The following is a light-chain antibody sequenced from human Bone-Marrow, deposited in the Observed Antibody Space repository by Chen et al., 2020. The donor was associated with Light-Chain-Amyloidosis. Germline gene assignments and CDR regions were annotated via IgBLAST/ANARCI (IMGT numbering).Light chain of an antibody. J-gene: IGLJ3*02. CDR1: SSDVGGYNY. V-gene: IGLV2-14*03. Sequence: QSALTQPASVSGSPGQSITLPCTGTSSDVGGYNYVSWYQQHPGKAPKLMIYDVSNRPSGVSNRFSGSKSGNTASLTISGLQAEDEADYYCNSYTSSSSWVFGGGTKLTVL. CDR3: NSYTSSSSWV. CDR2: DVS.